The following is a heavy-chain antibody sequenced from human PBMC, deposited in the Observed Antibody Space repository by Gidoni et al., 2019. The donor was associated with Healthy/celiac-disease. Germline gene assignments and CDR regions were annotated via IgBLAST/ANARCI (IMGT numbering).Heavy chain of an antibody. D-gene: IGHD1-26*01. CDR1: GFTFSSYA. CDR2: ISYDGSNK. J-gene: IGHJ6*02. V-gene: IGHV3-30-3*01. Sequence: QVQLVESGGGVVQPGRSLRLSCAASGFTFSSYAMHWVRQAPGKGLEWVAVISYDGSNKYYADSVKGRFTISRDNSKNTLYLQMNSLRAEDTAVYYCARVSGSYRLVYYYYGMDVWGQGTTVTVSS. CDR3: ARVSGSYRLVYYYYGMDV.